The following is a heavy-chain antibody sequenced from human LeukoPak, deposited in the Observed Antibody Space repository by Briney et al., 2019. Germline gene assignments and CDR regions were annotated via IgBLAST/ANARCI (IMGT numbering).Heavy chain of an antibody. D-gene: IGHD7-27*01. CDR1: GYTFTGYY. V-gene: IGHV1-2*02. CDR2: INPNSGGT. CDR3: ARGELGIIYYYYMDV. Sequence: ASVTLSCKASGYTFTGYYMHWVRQAPGQGLEWMGRINPNSGGTNYAQKFQGRVTMTRDTSISTAYMELSRLRSDDTAVYYCARGELGIIYYYYMDVWGKGTTVTVSS. J-gene: IGHJ6*03.